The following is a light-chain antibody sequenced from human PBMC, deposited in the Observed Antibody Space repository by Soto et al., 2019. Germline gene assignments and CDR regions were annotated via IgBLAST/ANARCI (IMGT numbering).Light chain of an antibody. J-gene: IGKJ1*01. CDR1: QSISNY. CDR2: AAS. V-gene: IGKV1-39*01. CDR3: QQSYSTPRT. Sequence: DIQMPQSPSSLSASVGDRVTITCRASQSISNYLNWYQQKPGKAPKLLMFAASSLQSGVPSRFSGGGSGTYFTLTISSLQPEDFATYYCQQSYSTPRTFGQGTKVEIK.